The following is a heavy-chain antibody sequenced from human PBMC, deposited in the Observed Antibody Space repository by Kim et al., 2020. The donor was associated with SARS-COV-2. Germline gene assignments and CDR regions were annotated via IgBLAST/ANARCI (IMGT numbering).Heavy chain of an antibody. CDR3: ARASRYGDLRGSFDY. CDR2: ISSSGYSI. Sequence: GGSLRLSCAASGFTLSSYEMNWVRQAPGKGLEWVSYISSSGYSIYYADSVKGRYTISRVNAKNSLYLQMNSLRAEDTAVYYCARASRYGDLRGSFDYW. D-gene: IGHD4-17*01. CDR1: GFTLSSYE. J-gene: IGHJ4*01. V-gene: IGHV3-48*03.